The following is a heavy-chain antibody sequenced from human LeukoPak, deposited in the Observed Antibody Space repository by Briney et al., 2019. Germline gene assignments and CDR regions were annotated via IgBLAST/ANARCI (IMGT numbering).Heavy chain of an antibody. Sequence: PGRSLRLSCAASGFTFSSYGMHWVRQAPGKGLEWVAVISYDGSNKYYADSVKGRFTISRDNSKNTLYLQMNSLRAEGTAVYYCARDARYSSGWRGEFDYWGQGTLVTVSS. V-gene: IGHV3-30*03. CDR3: ARDARYSSGWRGEFDY. J-gene: IGHJ4*02. CDR1: GFTFSSYG. D-gene: IGHD6-19*01. CDR2: ISYDGSNK.